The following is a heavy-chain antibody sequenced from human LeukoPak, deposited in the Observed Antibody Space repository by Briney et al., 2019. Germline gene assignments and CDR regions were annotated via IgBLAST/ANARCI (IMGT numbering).Heavy chain of an antibody. J-gene: IGHJ3*02. CDR2: INSNSGGT. D-gene: IGHD2-2*02. CDR3: ARYQLLYESDAFDI. V-gene: IGHV1-2*02. Sequence: ASVKVSCKAFGYTFTGYYMHWVRQAPGQGLEWMGWINSNSGGTNYAQKFQGRVTMTRDTSISTAYIELSRLTSDDTAVYYCARYQLLYESDAFDIWGQGTMVTVSS. CDR1: GYTFTGYY.